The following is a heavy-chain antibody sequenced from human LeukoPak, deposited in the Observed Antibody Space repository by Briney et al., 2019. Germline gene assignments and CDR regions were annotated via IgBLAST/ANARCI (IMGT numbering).Heavy chain of an antibody. CDR3: AKEVPIAVTGTFGY. J-gene: IGHJ4*02. D-gene: IGHD6-19*01. Sequence: GGSLRLSCAASGFTFSTYAMSWVRQAPGKGLEWVSAITDSGGSTYYADSVKGRFTISRDNSKNTLYLQMNSLRAEDTAVYYCAKEVPIAVTGTFGYWGQGTLVTVSS. V-gene: IGHV3-23*01. CDR1: GFTFSTYA. CDR2: ITDSGGST.